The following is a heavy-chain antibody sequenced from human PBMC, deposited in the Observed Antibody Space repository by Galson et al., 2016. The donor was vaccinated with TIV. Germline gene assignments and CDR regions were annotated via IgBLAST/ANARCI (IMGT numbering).Heavy chain of an antibody. CDR2: IVPIFDTT. Sequence: SVKVSCKASGGTFSNYAIVWVRQAPGQGLEWVGGIVPIFDTTNYAQKFQGRVTFTADESTATAYMQLSSLTSEDTAIYFCASPAGGTGGRWYYFDSWGPGTLVTVSS. CDR3: ASPAGGTGGRWYYFDS. V-gene: IGHV1-69*13. J-gene: IGHJ4*02. D-gene: IGHD6-13*01. CDR1: GGTFSNYA.